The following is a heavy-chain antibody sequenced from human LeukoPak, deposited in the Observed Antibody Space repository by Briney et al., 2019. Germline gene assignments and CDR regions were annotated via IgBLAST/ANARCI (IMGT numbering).Heavy chain of an antibody. CDR2: IYSGGST. CDR1: GVTVSSNY. V-gene: IGHV3-53*01. D-gene: IGHD2/OR15-2a*01. Sequence: GGSLRLSCAASGVTVSSNYMSWVRQAPGKGLEWVSIIYSGGSTFYADSVKGRFTISRDNSKNTLYLQMNSLRAEDTAVYYCAKGPLSHFDYWGQGTLVTVSS. J-gene: IGHJ4*02. CDR3: AKGPLSHFDY.